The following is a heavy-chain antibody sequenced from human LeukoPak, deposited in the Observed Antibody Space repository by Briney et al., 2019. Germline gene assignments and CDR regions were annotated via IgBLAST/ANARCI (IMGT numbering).Heavy chain of an antibody. Sequence: PGGSLRLSCAASGFTFSSYSMNWVRQAPGKGLEWVSSISSSSSCIYYADSVKGRFTISRDNAKNSLYPQMNSLRAEDTAVYYCARDSAGLFDYWGQGTLVTVSS. CDR1: GFTFSSYS. CDR3: ARDSAGLFDY. CDR2: ISSSSSCI. V-gene: IGHV3-21*01. J-gene: IGHJ4*02. D-gene: IGHD3/OR15-3a*01.